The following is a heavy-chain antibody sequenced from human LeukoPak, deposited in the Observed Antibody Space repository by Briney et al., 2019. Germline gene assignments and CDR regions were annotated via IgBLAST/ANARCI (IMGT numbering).Heavy chain of an antibody. CDR3: VRGVGDY. CDR2: INRSGSI. V-gene: IGHV4-34*01. Sequence: GSLRLSCAASGFTFSNYAMTWVRQPPGKGLEWIGEINRSGSINYNPSLKSRVTISVDTSKNLYSLRLSSVTAADTAVYFCVRGVGDYWGRGTLVTVSS. CDR1: GFTFSNYA. J-gene: IGHJ4*02.